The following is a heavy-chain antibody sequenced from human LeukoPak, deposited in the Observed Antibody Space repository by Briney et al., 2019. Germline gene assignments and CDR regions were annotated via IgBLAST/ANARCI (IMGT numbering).Heavy chain of an antibody. D-gene: IGHD6-19*01. CDR1: GLTFSTYS. Sequence: GGSLRLSCAASGLTFSTYSMNWVRQAPGKGLEWVSSISSSSSYIYYADSVKGRFTISRDNDKNSLYLQMNSLRGEDTAVYYCARDPWGMLVVEVAGFDYWGQGTLVTVSS. V-gene: IGHV3-21*01. CDR2: ISSSSSYI. CDR3: ARDPWGMLVVEVAGFDY. J-gene: IGHJ4*02.